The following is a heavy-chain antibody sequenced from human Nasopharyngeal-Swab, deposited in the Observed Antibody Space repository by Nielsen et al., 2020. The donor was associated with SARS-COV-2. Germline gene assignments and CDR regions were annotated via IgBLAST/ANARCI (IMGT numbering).Heavy chain of an antibody. CDR3: ARQNVLKHLEWTSTFYSYRIDV. V-gene: IGHV4-59*08. J-gene: IGHJ6*03. Sequence: SETLSLTCTVSGDSMITNSWIWIRQPPGKGLGWIGYIYYNGRTHYTPSLKSRVTVSLDTSRNQFSLKLDSVTAADTATYYCARQNVLKHLEWTSTFYSYRIDVWGKGTTVTVSS. CDR2: IYYNGRT. CDR1: GDSMITNS. D-gene: IGHD2/OR15-2a*01.